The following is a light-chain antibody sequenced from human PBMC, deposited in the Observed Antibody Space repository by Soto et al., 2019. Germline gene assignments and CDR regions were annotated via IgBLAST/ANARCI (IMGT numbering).Light chain of an antibody. V-gene: IGLV2-14*01. CDR2: EVS. J-gene: IGLJ2*01. CDR1: SSDVGDYKS. Sequence: QSALTQPASVSGSPGQSIAISCSGTSSDVGDYKSVSWYQHQPGKVPKLVIFEVSNRPSGVSDRFSGSKSGNTASLTISGLQAEDESDYYCSSYINTNTLVFGGGTQLTVL. CDR3: SSYINTNTLV.